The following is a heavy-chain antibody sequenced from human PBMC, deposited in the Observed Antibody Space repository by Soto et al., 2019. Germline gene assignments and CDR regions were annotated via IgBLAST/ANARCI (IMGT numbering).Heavy chain of an antibody. CDR1: GYSFTSYW. CDR3: ARRMRVRARHLYGMDV. CDR2: IYPGDSDT. D-gene: IGHD3-10*01. V-gene: IGHV5-51*03. J-gene: IGHJ6*02. Sequence: EVQLVQSGAEVKKPGESLKISCKGSGYSFTSYWIGWVRQMPGKGLEWMGIIYPGDSDTRYSPSFQGQVTISADKSISTAYLQWSSRKASDTAMYYCARRMRVRARHLYGMDVWGQGTTVTVSS.